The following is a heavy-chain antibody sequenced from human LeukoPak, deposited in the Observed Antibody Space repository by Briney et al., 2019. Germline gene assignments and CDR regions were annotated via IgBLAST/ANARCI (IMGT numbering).Heavy chain of an antibody. CDR2: IIPIFGSA. Sequence: ASVKVSCKASGDIFISYSISWVRQAHGQGLEWMGGIIPIFGSANYAQTFQGRVTITTDQSTSTAYMELSSLSSEDTAVYYCARVGRSRGSLPNSYYYMDVWGKGTTVTVSS. J-gene: IGHJ6*03. CDR1: GDIFISYS. D-gene: IGHD1-26*01. CDR3: ARVGRSRGSLPNSYYYMDV. V-gene: IGHV1-69*05.